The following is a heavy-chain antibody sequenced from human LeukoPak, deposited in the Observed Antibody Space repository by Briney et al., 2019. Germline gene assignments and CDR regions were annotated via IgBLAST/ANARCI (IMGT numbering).Heavy chain of an antibody. Sequence: GASVKVSCKASGYTFIAYYMLWVRQAPGQGLEWMGWINPNSGGTNYAQKFQGRVTMTRDTSISTVYMELSRLRSDDTAVYYCARDSCSSTSCLSIDDYWGQGTLVTVSS. CDR1: GYTFIAYY. D-gene: IGHD2-2*01. CDR3: ARDSCSSTSCLSIDDY. CDR2: INPNSGGT. V-gene: IGHV1-2*02. J-gene: IGHJ4*02.